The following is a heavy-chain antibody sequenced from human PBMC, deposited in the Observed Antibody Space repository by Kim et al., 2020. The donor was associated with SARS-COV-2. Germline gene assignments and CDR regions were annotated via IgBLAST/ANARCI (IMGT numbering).Heavy chain of an antibody. CDR2: ISGSGGST. CDR3: AKGGRITMVRGVPRAYNWFDP. J-gene: IGHJ5*02. Sequence: GGSLRLSCAASGFTFSSYAMSWVRQAPGKGLEWVSAISGSGGSTYYADSVKGRFTISRDNSKNTLYLQMNSLRAEDTAVYYCAKGGRITMVRGVPRAYNWFDPWGQGTLVTVSS. D-gene: IGHD3-10*01. CDR1: GFTFSSYA. V-gene: IGHV3-23*01.